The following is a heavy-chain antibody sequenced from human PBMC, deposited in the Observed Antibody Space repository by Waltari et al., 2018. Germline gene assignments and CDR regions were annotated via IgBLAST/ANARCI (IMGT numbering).Heavy chain of an antibody. D-gene: IGHD6-19*01. V-gene: IGHV5-51*01. CDR1: GYSFADYW. Sequence: EVQLVQSGAEVKKPGESLKISCQGSGYSFADYWIAWVRQMPGKGLEWMGSNYAWDSDTISRPSFQGQVTISADKTINTACLQWSSLKASDTAMYYCARPWNSGWYYSGMDVWGQGTSVTISS. CDR2: NYAWDSDT. CDR3: ARPWNSGWYYSGMDV. J-gene: IGHJ6*02.